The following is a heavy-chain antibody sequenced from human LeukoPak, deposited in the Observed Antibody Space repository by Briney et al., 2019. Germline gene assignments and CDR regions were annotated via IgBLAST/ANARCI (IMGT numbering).Heavy chain of an antibody. D-gene: IGHD2-2*01. V-gene: IGHV3-23*01. CDR2: INGSGGST. Sequence: PGGSLRLSCAASGFTFSSYAMSWVRQAPGKGLEWVSAINGSGGSTYYADSVKGRFTISRDNSKNTLYLQMNGLRAEDTAVYYCAKGQYQLLFSFDYWGQGTLVTVSS. J-gene: IGHJ4*02. CDR1: GFTFSSYA. CDR3: AKGQYQLLFSFDY.